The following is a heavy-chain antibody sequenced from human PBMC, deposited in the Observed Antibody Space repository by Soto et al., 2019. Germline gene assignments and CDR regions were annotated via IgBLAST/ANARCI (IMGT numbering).Heavy chain of an antibody. CDR2: IKSKTDGGTT. J-gene: IGHJ3*02. CDR3: TTEQEDFDWSSDI. CDR1: GFTFSNAW. V-gene: IGHV3-15*01. D-gene: IGHD3-9*01. Sequence: PGGSLRLSCAASGFTFSNAWMSWVRQAPGKGLEWVGRIKSKTDGGTTDYAAPVKGRFTISRDDSKNTLDLQMNSLKTEDTALYYCTTEQEDFDWSSDIWGQGTVVTVSS.